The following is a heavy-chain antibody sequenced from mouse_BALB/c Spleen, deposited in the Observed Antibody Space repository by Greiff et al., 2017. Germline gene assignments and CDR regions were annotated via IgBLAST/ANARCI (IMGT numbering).Heavy chain of an antibody. Sequence: VQLQQSGPGLVKPSQSLSLTCTVTGYSIPSDYAWNWIRQFPGNKLEWMGYISYSGSTSYNPSLKSRISITRDTSKNQFFLQLNSVTTEDTATYYCASYGNYPYYFDYWGQGTTLTVSS. V-gene: IGHV3-2*02. CDR2: ISYSGST. D-gene: IGHD2-1*01. CDR1: GYSIPSDYA. CDR3: ASYGNYPYYFDY. J-gene: IGHJ2*01.